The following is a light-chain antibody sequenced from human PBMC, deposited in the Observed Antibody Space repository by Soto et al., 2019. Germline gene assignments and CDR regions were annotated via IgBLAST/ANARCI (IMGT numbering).Light chain of an antibody. CDR1: QSVSSSY. Sequence: EIVLSQSPGPLSFSPGGRATLSCRASQSVSSSYLAWYQQKPGQAPRLLIYGASSRATGIPDRFSGSGSGTDFTLTISRLEPEDFAVYYCQQYGSSPRTFGQGTKVDIK. CDR2: GAS. V-gene: IGKV3-20*01. J-gene: IGKJ1*01. CDR3: QQYGSSPRT.